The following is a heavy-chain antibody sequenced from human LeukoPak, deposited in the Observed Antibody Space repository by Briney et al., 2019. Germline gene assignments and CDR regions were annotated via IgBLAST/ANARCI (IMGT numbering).Heavy chain of an antibody. D-gene: IGHD2-2*01. V-gene: IGHV3-23*01. CDR3: AKGCSSTSCYVFDP. CDR1: GFTFSSYA. CDR2: ISGSGGST. Sequence: PGGSLRLSCAASGFTFSSYAMSGVRQAPGPGLEWVSAISGSGGSTYYADSVKGRFTISRDNSKNTLYLQMNSLRAEDTAVYYCAKGCSSTSCYVFDPWGQGTLVTVSS. J-gene: IGHJ5*02.